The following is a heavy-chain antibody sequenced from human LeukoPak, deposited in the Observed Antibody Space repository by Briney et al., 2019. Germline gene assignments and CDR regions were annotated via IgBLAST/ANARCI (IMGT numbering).Heavy chain of an antibody. D-gene: IGHD3-16*01. J-gene: IGHJ4*02. V-gene: IGHV3-66*01. CDR2: IYSGGST. CDR1: GFTVSSNY. Sequence: PGGSLRLSCAASGFTVSSNYMSWVRHAPGKGLEWVSVIYSGGSTYYADSVKGRFTISRDNSKNTLYLQMNSLRAEDTAVYYCAKSDNLRSYMSGFDYWGQGTLVTVSS. CDR3: AKSDNLRSYMSGFDY.